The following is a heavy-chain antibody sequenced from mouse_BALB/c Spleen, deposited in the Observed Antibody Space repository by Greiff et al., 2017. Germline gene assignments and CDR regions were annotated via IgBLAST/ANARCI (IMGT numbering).Heavy chain of an antibody. CDR3: ARERYRYDVGY. CDR1: GYSITSDYA. Sequence: EVQLQESGPGLVKPSQSLSLTCTVTGYSITSDYAWNWIRQFPGNKLEWMGYISYSGSTSYNPSLKSRISITRDTSKNQFFLQLNSVTTEDTATYYCARERYRYDVGYWGQGTTLTVSS. CDR2: ISYSGST. J-gene: IGHJ2*01. D-gene: IGHD2-14*01. V-gene: IGHV3-2*02.